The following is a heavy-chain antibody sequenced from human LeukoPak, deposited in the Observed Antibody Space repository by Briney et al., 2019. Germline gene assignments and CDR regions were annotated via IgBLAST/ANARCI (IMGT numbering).Heavy chain of an antibody. V-gene: IGHV4-59*08. CDR2: IYYSGST. D-gene: IGHD3-9*01. CDR3: ARRYYDILTGSQGRYFDL. Sequence: TSETLSLTCTVSGGSISSYYWSWIRQPPGKGLEWIGYIYYSGSTNYNPSLKSRVTISVDTSKNQFSLKLSSVTAADTAVYYCARRYYDILTGSQGRYFDLWGRGTLVTVSS. J-gene: IGHJ2*01. CDR1: GGSISSYY.